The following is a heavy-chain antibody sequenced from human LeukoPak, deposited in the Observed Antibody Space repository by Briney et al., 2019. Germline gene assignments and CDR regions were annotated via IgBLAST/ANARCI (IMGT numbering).Heavy chain of an antibody. Sequence: GGSLRLSCAASGFTFSSYAMSWVRQAPGKGLEWVSVISGNGGSTHYADSVKGRYTISRDNSKNTLYLQMNSLRAEDTAIYYCAKAHSSSWYYFGNWGQGTLVTVSS. CDR3: AKAHSSSWYYFGN. V-gene: IGHV3-23*01. CDR2: ISGNGGST. CDR1: GFTFSSYA. J-gene: IGHJ4*02. D-gene: IGHD3-22*01.